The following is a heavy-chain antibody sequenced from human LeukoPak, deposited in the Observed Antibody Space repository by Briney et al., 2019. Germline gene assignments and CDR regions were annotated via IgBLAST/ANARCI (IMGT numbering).Heavy chain of an antibody. CDR3: ARDGPYSGYYFDY. J-gene: IGHJ4*02. V-gene: IGHV3-30*03. CDR2: ISYDGSNK. CDR1: GFTFSSYG. D-gene: IGHD6-19*01. Sequence: GGSLRLSCAASGFTFSSYGMHWVRQAPGKGLEWVAVISYDGSNKYYADSVKGRFTISRDNSKNTLYLQMNSLRAEDTAVYYCARDGPYSGYYFDYWGRGTLVTVSS.